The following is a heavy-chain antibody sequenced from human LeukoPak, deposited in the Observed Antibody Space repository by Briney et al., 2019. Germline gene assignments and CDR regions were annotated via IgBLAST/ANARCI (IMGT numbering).Heavy chain of an antibody. Sequence: PSETLSLTCGVSGYSIGSGYYWGWIRQPPGKGLEWIGAIHHSGSTYYNPSLKSRVILSVDTPKNQFSLKLTSVTAADTAVYYCARLYYDIWSSYYTDNKLDLWGQGTLVTVSS. V-gene: IGHV4-38-2*01. CDR3: ARLYYDIWSSYYTDNKLDL. D-gene: IGHD3-3*01. J-gene: IGHJ5*02. CDR1: GYSIGSGYY. CDR2: IHHSGST.